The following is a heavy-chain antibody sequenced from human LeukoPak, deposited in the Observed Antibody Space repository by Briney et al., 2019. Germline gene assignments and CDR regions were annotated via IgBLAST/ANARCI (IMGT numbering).Heavy chain of an antibody. CDR3: ARDYGSGSYNWFDP. V-gene: IGHV1-2*02. D-gene: IGHD3-10*01. J-gene: IGHJ5*02. CDR1: GYTFTGYY. CDR2: INPNSGGT. Sequence: ASVTVSCKASGYTFTGYYMHWVRQAPGQGLEWMGWINPNSGGTNYAQKFQGRVTMTRDTSISTAYMELSRLRSDDTAVYYCARDYGSGSYNWFDPWGQGTLVTVSS.